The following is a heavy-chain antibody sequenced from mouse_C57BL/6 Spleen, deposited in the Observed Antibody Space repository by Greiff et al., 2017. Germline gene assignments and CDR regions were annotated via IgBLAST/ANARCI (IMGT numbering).Heavy chain of an antibody. J-gene: IGHJ1*03. CDR3: ASDYYGSSPYFDG. D-gene: IGHD1-1*01. V-gene: IGHV1-64*01. Sequence: QVQLQQPGAELVKPGASVKLSCKASGYTFTSYWMHWVKQRPGQGLEWIGMIHPNSGSTNYNEKFKSKATLTVDKSYSTAYMQLSSLTSEDSAVYYGASDYYGSSPYFDGWGTGNTVTVSS. CDR1: GYTFTSYW. CDR2: IHPNSGST.